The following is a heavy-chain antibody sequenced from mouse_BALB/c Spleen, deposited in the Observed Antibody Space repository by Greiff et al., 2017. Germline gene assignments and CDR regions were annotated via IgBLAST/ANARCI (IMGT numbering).Heavy chain of an antibody. Sequence: VQLQQSGTVLARPGASVKMSCKASGYTFTSYWMHWVKQRPGQGLEWIGAIYPGNSDTSYNQKFKGKAKLTAVTSTSTAYMELSSLTNEDSAVYYCTRGPYGRGFAYWGQGTTLTVSS. D-gene: IGHD1-1*02. CDR1: GYTFTSYW. CDR2: IYPGNSDT. CDR3: TRGPYGRGFAY. J-gene: IGHJ2*01. V-gene: IGHV1-5*01.